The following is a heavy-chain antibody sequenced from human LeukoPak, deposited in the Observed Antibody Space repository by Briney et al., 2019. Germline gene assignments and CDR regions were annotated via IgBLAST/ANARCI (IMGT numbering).Heavy chain of an antibody. J-gene: IGHJ4*02. D-gene: IGHD5-12*01. CDR3: ARDYSGYGEGRYFDY. Sequence: SETLSLTCTVSGGSISSGGYYWSWIRQHPGKGLEWIGYIYYSGSTYYNPSLKSRVTISVDTSKNQFSLKLSSVTAADTAVYYCARDYSGYGEGRYFDYWGQGTLVTVSS. CDR1: GGSISSGGYY. V-gene: IGHV4-31*03. CDR2: IYYSGST.